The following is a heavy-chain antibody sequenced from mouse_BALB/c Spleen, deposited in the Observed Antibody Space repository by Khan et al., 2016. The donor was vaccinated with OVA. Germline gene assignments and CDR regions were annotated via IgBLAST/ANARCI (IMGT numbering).Heavy chain of an antibody. Sequence: QVQLKQSGAELVRPGVSVKISCKGSGYTFTDFTMHWVKQSHAMSLEWIGVISTYYGDATYNQKFKDKATMTVDKSSSTAYMELARLTSEDSAIYYLRGGGGGNRFAYWGQGTLVTVSA. CDR2: ISTYYGDA. J-gene: IGHJ3*01. CDR3: RGGGGGNRFAY. CDR1: GYTFTDFT. V-gene: IGHV1S137*01.